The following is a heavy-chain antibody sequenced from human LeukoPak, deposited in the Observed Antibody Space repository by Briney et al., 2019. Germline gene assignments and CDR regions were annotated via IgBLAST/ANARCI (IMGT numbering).Heavy chain of an antibody. CDR1: GGSFSGYY. CDR3: ARTYYDFWSGYPRWFDP. V-gene: IGHV4-34*01. Sequence: SETLSLTCAVYGGSFSGYYWSWIRQPPGKGLEWIGEINHSGSTNYNPSLKSRVTISVDTSKNQFSLKLSSVTAADTAVYYCARTYYDFWSGYPRWFDPWGQGTLVTVSS. J-gene: IGHJ5*02. CDR2: INHSGST. D-gene: IGHD3-3*01.